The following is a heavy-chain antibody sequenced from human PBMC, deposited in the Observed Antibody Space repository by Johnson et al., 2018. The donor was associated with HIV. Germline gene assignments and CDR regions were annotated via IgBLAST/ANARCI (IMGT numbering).Heavy chain of an antibody. V-gene: IGHV3-30-3*01. J-gene: IGHJ3*02. D-gene: IGHD3-22*01. CDR2: ISYDGSSK. CDR3: ARETLRLSMIVVAKGGFDM. CDR1: EFTFSTHA. Sequence: VQLVESGGGVVQPGRSLRLSCAASEFTFSTHAMHWVRQAPGKGLEWVAFISYDGSSKYYADSVKGRFIISRDNSNNTLFLQMNDLRAEDTAVYFCARETLRLSMIVVAKGGFDMWG.